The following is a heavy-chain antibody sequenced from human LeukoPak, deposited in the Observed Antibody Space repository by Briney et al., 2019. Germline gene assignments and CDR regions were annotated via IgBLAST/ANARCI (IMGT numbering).Heavy chain of an antibody. CDR3: ARIAIYGDYGALDY. D-gene: IGHD4-17*01. V-gene: IGHV1-3*03. Sequence: ASVKVSCKASGYTFTSYAMHWVRQAPGQRLEWMGWINAGNGNTKYSQEFQGRVTITRDTSASTAYVELSSLRSEDMAVYYCARIAIYGDYGALDYWGQGTLVTVSS. J-gene: IGHJ4*02. CDR1: GYTFTSYA. CDR2: INAGNGNT.